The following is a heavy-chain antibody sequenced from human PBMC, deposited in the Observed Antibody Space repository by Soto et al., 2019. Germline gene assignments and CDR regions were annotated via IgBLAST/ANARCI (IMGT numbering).Heavy chain of an antibody. Sequence: GGSLRLSCAASGFSFSNYAMSWVRQAPGTGLEWVSSISGSGDKTYYLDSVKGRFTISRDNSKNTLYLHMNSLGAEDTAVYFCAKDYASTWYWYFDPWGQGTLVTVSS. CDR1: GFSFSNYA. CDR2: ISGSGDKT. V-gene: IGHV3-23*01. CDR3: AKDYASTWYWYFDP. J-gene: IGHJ5*02. D-gene: IGHD6-13*01.